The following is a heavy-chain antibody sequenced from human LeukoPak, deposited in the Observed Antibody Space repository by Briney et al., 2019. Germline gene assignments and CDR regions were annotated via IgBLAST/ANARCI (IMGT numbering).Heavy chain of an antibody. V-gene: IGHV3-64D*06. D-gene: IGHD3-10*01. J-gene: IGHJ4*02. Sequence: PGGSLRLSCAVSGFTFSSYAMHWVRQAPGKGLEYVSAISSNGGSTYYADSVKGRFTISRDNSKNTLYLQMSSLRAEDTAVYYCVKESITMVRGAWGQGTLVTVSS. CDR3: VKESITMVRGA. CDR1: GFTFSSYA. CDR2: ISSNGGST.